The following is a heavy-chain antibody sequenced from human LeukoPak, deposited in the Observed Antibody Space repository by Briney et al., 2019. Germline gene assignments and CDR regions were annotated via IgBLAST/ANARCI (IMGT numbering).Heavy chain of an antibody. J-gene: IGHJ1*01. CDR3: AREFDSSGYREYFQH. D-gene: IGHD3-22*01. CDR1: GYSFTSYG. Sequence: GESLKISCKGSGYSFTSYGISWVRQAPGQGLEWMGWISAYNGNTNYAQKLQGRVTMTTDTSTSTAYMELRSLRSDDTAVYYCAREFDSSGYREYFQHWGQGTLVTVSS. CDR2: ISAYNGNT. V-gene: IGHV1-18*01.